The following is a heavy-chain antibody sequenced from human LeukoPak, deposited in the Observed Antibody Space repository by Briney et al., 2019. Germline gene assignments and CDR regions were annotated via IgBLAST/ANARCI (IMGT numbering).Heavy chain of an antibody. V-gene: IGHV3-30*04. D-gene: IGHD1-26*01. CDR1: GFTFCSYA. CDR2: ISYGGSNK. J-gene: IGHJ4*02. Sequence: PGGSLRLSCAASGFTFCSYALHWVRQAPGKGLEWVAVISYGGSNKDYTDSVKGRFTISRDDSKNTLYLQMNSLRAEDTAVYYCARTWAPSFSCFDYWGQGTLVTVSS. CDR3: ARTWAPSFSCFDY.